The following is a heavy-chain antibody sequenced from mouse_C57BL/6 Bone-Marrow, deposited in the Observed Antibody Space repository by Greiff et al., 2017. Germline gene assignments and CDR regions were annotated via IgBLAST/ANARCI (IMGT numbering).Heavy chain of an antibody. D-gene: IGHD1-1*01. CDR1: GFTFSSYA. V-gene: IGHV5-4*01. CDR2: ISDGGSYT. J-gene: IGHJ2*01. Sequence: EVHLVESGGGLVKPGGSLKLSCAASGFTFSSYAMSWVRQTPEKRLEWVATISDGGSYTYYPDNVKGRFTISRDNAKNNLYLQMSHLKSEDTAMYYCAREGGYYGSSPLFDYWGQGTTLTVSS. CDR3: AREGGYYGSSPLFDY.